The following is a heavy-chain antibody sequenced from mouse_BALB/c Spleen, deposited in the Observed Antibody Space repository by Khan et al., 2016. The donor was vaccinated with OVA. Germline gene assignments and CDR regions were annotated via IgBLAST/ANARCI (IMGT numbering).Heavy chain of an antibody. V-gene: IGHV2-6-1*01. Sequence: QVQLKESGPGLEAPSQSLSITCTISGFSLTNYGVHWVRQPPGKGLEWLVLMWNDGSTTYNSALKSRLTISKDKSKSQVFLKMNSLQTDDTAMYFCARQPYYHYNIMDYWGQGTSVTVSS. CDR1: GFSLTNYG. D-gene: IGHD2-10*01. CDR3: ARQPYYHYNIMDY. J-gene: IGHJ4*01. CDR2: MWNDGST.